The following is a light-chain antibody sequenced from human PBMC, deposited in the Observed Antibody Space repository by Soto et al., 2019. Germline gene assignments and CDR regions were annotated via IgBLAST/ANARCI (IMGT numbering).Light chain of an antibody. CDR1: QSIGDY. V-gene: IGKV1-5*01. J-gene: IGKJ5*01. CDR3: QQAYSFPIT. CDR2: DAS. Sequence: DIQMTPSPSTLSASVGDRVTITCRASQSIGDYLAWYQDKPGKAPRLLIYDASNLKSGVPSRFSGSGSGTEFTLTIANLQPDDFATYCCQQAYSFPITFGQGTRLENK.